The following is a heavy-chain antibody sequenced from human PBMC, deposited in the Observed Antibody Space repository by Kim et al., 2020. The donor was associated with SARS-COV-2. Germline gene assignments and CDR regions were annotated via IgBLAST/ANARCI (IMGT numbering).Heavy chain of an antibody. V-gene: IGHV3-21*01. D-gene: IGHD3-10*01. CDR2: ISSSSSHI. CDR3: ARDRGSGSYHAFHI. J-gene: IGHJ3*02. CDR1: GFSFSSYS. Sequence: GGSLRLSCAASGFSFSSYSMNWVRQAPGKGLEWVSSISSSSSHIYYPDSVKGRFTISRDNAKNSLYLQMNSLRDEDTAVYYCARDRGSGSYHAFHIWGQGTMVTVSS.